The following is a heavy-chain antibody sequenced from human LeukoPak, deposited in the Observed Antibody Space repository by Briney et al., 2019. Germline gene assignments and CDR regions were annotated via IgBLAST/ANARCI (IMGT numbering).Heavy chain of an antibody. V-gene: IGHV4-59*01. CDR1: GGSISSYY. J-gene: IGHJ5*02. CDR3: ARTITYYDILTGYYTPYNWFDP. CDR2: IYYSGGT. Sequence: PSETLSLTCTVSGGSISSYYWSWIRQPPGKGLEWIGYIYYSGGTNYNPSLKSRVTISVDTSKNQFSLKLSSVTAADTAVYYCARTITYYDILTGYYTPYNWFDPWGQGTLVTVSS. D-gene: IGHD3-9*01.